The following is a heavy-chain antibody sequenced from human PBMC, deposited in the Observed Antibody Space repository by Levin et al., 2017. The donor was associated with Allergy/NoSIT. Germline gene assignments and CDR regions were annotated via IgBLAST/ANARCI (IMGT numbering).Heavy chain of an antibody. J-gene: IGHJ3*02. V-gene: IGHV3-30-3*01. CDR1: GFTFSSYA. CDR3: ATVGYYGSGSYPDAFDI. Sequence: GESLKISCAASGFTFSSYAMHWVRQAPGKGLEWVAVISYDGSNKYYADSVKGRFTISRDNSKNTLYLQMNSLRAEDTAVYYCATVGYYGSGSYPDAFDIWGQGTMVTVSS. D-gene: IGHD3-10*01. CDR2: ISYDGSNK.